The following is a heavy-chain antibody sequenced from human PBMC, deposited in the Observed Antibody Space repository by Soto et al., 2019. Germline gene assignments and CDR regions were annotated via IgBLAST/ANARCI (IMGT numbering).Heavy chain of an antibody. V-gene: IGHV1-18*01. D-gene: IGHD3-22*01. CDR3: TRAPLGIIVAPDF. CDR1: GYTFTIYS. CDR2: ISAYNGNT. Sequence: ASVKVSCKASGYTFTIYSITWVRQAPGQGLEWMGWISAYNGNTDYAQKFQGRVTVSTDTSISTTYMELSSLTSEDTAVYYCTRAPLGIIVAPDFWGQGTLVTVSS. J-gene: IGHJ4*02.